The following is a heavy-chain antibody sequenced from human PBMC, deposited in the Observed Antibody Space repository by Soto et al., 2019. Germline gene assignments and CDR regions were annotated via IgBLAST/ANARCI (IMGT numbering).Heavy chain of an antibody. CDR3: AKEGEQWLDEDYYYYYGMDV. CDR1: GFTFSSYA. Sequence: GGSLRLSCAASGFTFSSYAMSWVRQAPGKGLEWVSAISGSGGSTYYADSVKGRFTISRDNSKNTLYLQMNSLRAEDTAVYYCAKEGEQWLDEDYYYYYGMDVWGQGTTVTVSS. V-gene: IGHV3-23*01. D-gene: IGHD6-19*01. CDR2: ISGSGGST. J-gene: IGHJ6*02.